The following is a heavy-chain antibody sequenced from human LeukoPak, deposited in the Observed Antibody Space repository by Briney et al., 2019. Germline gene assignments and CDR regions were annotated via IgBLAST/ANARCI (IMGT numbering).Heavy chain of an antibody. CDR1: GFTFNYYA. J-gene: IGHJ4*02. D-gene: IGHD4-17*01. V-gene: IGHV3-23*01. CDR2: ISGGGGST. Sequence: GGSLRLSCAASGFTFNYYAMSWLRQAPGKGLEWVSAISGGGGSTYYADSVKGRFTISRDNSKNTVYLQMNSLRAEDTAIYYCAKDKGDYLYYFDYWGQGTLVTVSS. CDR3: AKDKGDYLYYFDY.